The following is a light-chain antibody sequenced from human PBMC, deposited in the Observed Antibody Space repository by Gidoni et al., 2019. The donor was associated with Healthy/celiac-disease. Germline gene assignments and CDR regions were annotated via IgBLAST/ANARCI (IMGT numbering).Light chain of an antibody. V-gene: IGKV3-11*01. Sequence: ELVLTQSPATLSLSPGERATISCRASQSVSSYLAWYQQKPGQAPRLLIYDASNRATGIPARFSGSGSGTDFTLTISSLEPEDFAVYYCQQRSNWITFGQGTRLEIK. CDR2: DAS. CDR1: QSVSSY. CDR3: QQRSNWIT. J-gene: IGKJ5*01.